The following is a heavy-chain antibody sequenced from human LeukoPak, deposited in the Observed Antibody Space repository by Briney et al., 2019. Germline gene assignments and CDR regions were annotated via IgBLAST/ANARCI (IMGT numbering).Heavy chain of an antibody. CDR1: GGSISTSNYY. V-gene: IGHV4-39*07. Sequence: TSETLSLTCTVSGGSISTSNYYWGWIRQPPGKGLEWIGNIFYSGSTYYSPSLRSRVTISVDTSKNQFSLKLSSVTAADTAVYYCARAWVGATIWFDPWGQGTLDTVSS. D-gene: IGHD1-26*01. CDR3: ARAWVGATIWFDP. CDR2: IFYSGST. J-gene: IGHJ5*02.